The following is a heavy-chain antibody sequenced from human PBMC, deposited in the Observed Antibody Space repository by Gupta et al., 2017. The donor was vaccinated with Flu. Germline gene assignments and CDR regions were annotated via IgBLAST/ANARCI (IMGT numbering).Heavy chain of an antibody. CDR2: MSPNSGNT. CDR3: ARGIDAGFDY. Sequence: QVQLVQSGAEVKHPGASVKVSCKASGSTLPNLDINWVRQAPGQGLEWMGWMSPNSGNTGYAHKFRGRVTMTRDTSISSHYMELSSLRSDDTAVYYGARGIDAGFDYWGQGTLVTVSS. J-gene: IGHJ4*02. D-gene: IGHD2-8*01. V-gene: IGHV1-8*01. CDR1: GSTLPNLD.